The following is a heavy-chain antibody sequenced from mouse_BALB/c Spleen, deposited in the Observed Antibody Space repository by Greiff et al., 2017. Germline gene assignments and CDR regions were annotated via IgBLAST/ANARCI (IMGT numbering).Heavy chain of an antibody. CDR1: GFTFSSFG. CDR2: ISSGSSTI. CDR3: ARGYGNPYYAMDY. Sequence: EVNLVESGGGLVQPGGSRKLSCAASGFTFSSFGMHWVRQAPEKGLEWVAYISSGSSTIYYADTVKGRFTISRDNPKNTLFLQMTSLRSEDTAMYYCARGYGNPYYAMDYWGQGTSVTVSS. D-gene: IGHD2-10*02. V-gene: IGHV5-17*02. J-gene: IGHJ4*01.